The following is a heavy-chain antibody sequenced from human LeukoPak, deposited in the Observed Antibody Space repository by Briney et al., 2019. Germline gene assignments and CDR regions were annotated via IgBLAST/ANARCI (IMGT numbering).Heavy chain of an antibody. CDR3: ASAQVGGRCYWGCNFDY. D-gene: IGHD2-15*01. J-gene: IGHJ4*02. CDR2: IIPIFGTA. Sequence: SSVQVLSWAAAGTSSSYAFSCWLRQPGGEGQERGGIIPIFGTANYAQKFQGRVTITTAESTSTANMELSSKRSEDTAVYYCASAQVGGRCYWGCNFDYWGQGTLVTVSS. CDR1: AGTSSSYA. V-gene: IGHV1-69*05.